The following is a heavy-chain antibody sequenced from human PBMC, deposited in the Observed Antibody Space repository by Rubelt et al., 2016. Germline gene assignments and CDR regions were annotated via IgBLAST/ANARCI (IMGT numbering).Heavy chain of an antibody. D-gene: IGHD6-19*01. Sequence: QVQLVQSGAEVKKPGASVKVSCRASGYTFTDYYFHWVRQAPGQGLEWMGWINPNSGGENYARKFQGGVTMTSDTSISTAYMELSRLRSDDTAMYYCARDKVAGAIDFWGQGTLVTVSS. J-gene: IGHJ4*02. CDR1: GYTFTDYY. CDR2: INPNSGGE. CDR3: ARDKVAGAIDF. V-gene: IGHV1-2*02.